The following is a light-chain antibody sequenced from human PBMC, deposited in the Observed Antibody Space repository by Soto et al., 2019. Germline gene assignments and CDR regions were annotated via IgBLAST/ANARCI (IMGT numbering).Light chain of an antibody. CDR1: QSISSY. Sequence: DIQMTQSPSSLSASVGDRVTITCRASQSISSYLNWYQQKPGKAPKLLIYAASSLQSVVPSRFSGSGSGTDFTLTISSLQPEDFAIYYCQQSYSILYTFGQGTKLEIK. CDR2: AAS. CDR3: QQSYSILYT. V-gene: IGKV1-39*01. J-gene: IGKJ2*01.